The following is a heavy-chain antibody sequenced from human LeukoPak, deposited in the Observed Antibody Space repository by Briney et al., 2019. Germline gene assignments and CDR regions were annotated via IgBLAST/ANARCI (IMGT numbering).Heavy chain of an antibody. CDR2: IYYSGST. D-gene: IGHD3-16*01. CDR1: GGSISSYY. Sequence: SETLSLTCTVSGGSISSYYWSWIRQPPGKGLEWIGYIYYSGSTNHNPSLKSRVTISVDPSKTQFSLKLSSVTAADTAVYYCARLGDHRRSPDYWGQGTLVIVSA. J-gene: IGHJ4*02. CDR3: ARLGDHRRSPDY. V-gene: IGHV4-59*08.